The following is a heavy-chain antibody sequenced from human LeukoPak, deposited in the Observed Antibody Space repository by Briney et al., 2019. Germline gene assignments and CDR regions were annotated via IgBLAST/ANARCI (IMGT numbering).Heavy chain of an antibody. CDR2: IYFSGST. V-gene: IGHV4-39*07. CDR1: GGSISSSSYY. Sequence: PSETLSLTCTVSGGSISSSSYYWGWIRQPPGKGLEWIGSIYFSGSTYYNPSLKSRVTISVDTSKNQCSLKLSSVTAADTAVYYCARARSRSRYSLYFDYWGQGTLVTVSS. J-gene: IGHJ4*02. D-gene: IGHD2-15*01. CDR3: ARARSRSRYSLYFDY.